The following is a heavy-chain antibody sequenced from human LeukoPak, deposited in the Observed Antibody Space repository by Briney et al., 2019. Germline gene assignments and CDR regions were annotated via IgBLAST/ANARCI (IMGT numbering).Heavy chain of an antibody. J-gene: IGHJ4*02. CDR2: IYHSGST. Sequence: PSQTLSLTCTVSGGSISSGGYYWSWIRQPPGKGLEWIGYIYHSGSTNYNPSLKSRVTMSVDTSKNQFSLKVNSMTAADTAVYYCARVDYGDYSKDFDYWGQGTLVTVSS. CDR3: ARVDYGDYSKDFDY. CDR1: GGSISSGGYY. V-gene: IGHV4-30-2*01. D-gene: IGHD4-17*01.